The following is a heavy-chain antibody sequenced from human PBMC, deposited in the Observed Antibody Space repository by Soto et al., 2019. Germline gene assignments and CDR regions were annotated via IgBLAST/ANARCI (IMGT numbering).Heavy chain of an antibody. CDR3: GKDVQQWLGRGGDYFDY. CDR2: ISWNSGSI. V-gene: IGHV3-9*01. CDR1: GFTFDDYA. J-gene: IGHJ4*02. D-gene: IGHD6-19*01. Sequence: EVQLVESGGGLVQPGRSLRLSCAASGFTFDDYAMHWVRQAPGKGLEWVSGISWNSGSIGYADSVKGRFTISRDNAKNSLYLQMNSLRAEDTALYYCGKDVQQWLGRGGDYFDYWGQGTLVTVSS.